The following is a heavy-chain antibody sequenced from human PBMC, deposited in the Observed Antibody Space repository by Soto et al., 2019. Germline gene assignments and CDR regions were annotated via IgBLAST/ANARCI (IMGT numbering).Heavy chain of an antibody. V-gene: IGHV1-18*01. CDR2: ISGFNGNT. Sequence: QDQLVQSGAEVKKPGASVTVSCKASGYSFTNYGITWVRQAPGQGLEWMGWISGFNGNTHYAQKLQGRVTMTTDASTSTAYMGPRSLRSDDTAVYYCARDRGVAPPVAGNTHYYYYMDVWGKGTTVTVSS. CDR3: ARDRGVAPPVAGNTHYYYYMDV. CDR1: GYSFTNYG. D-gene: IGHD6-19*01. J-gene: IGHJ6*03.